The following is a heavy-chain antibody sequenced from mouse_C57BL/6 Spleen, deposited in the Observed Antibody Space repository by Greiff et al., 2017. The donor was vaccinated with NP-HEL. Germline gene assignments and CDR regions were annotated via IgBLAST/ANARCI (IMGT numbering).Heavy chain of an antibody. CDR3: ASGRDYAMDD. CDR2: IWGVGST. Sequence: VQVVESGPGLVAPSQSLSITCTVSGFSLTSYGVDWVRQSPGKGLEWLGVIWGVGSTNYNSALKSRLSISKDNSKSQVFFKMNSLQTDDTAMYYCASGRDYAMDDWGQGTSVTVSS. CDR1: GFSLTSYG. J-gene: IGHJ4*01. V-gene: IGHV2-6*01.